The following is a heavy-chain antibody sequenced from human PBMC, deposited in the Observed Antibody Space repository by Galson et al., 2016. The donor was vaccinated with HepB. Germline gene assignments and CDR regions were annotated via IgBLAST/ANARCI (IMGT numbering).Heavy chain of an antibody. D-gene: IGHD7-27*01. CDR3: AREDTGGFDP. V-gene: IGHV3-7*01. CDR1: GFTFSNYW. J-gene: IGHJ5*02. CDR2: IRQDGSRE. Sequence: SLRLSCAASGFTFSNYWMSWVRQAPGRRLEWVANIRQDGSREEYVDSVKGRFTISRDNAKNSLYLQVNSLRVEDTAVYYCAREDTGGFDPWGQGTLVTVSS.